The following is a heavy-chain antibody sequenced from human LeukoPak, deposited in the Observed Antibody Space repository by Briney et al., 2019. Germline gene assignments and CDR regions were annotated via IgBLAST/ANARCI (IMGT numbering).Heavy chain of an antibody. J-gene: IGHJ6*02. CDR1: GFSFSSDS. CDR3: ATDFYDFWSGYNYYYGMDG. V-gene: IGHV3-21*01. Sequence: GGSLRLSCAASGFSFSSDSMSWVRPAPGRGLGWVSSICSSSSYIYYADSVKGRFTISSDNAKTSLYLQMNSLRAEDTAVYYCATDFYDFWSGYNYYYGMDGWGQGTTVTVSS. CDR2: ICSSSSYI. D-gene: IGHD3-3*01.